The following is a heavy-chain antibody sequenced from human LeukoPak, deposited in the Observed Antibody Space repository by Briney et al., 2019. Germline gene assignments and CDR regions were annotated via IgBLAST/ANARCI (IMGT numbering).Heavy chain of an antibody. D-gene: IGHD1-26*01. CDR2: ICGSGGST. CDR3: AKGEELPDDGYFDL. J-gene: IGHJ2*01. V-gene: IGHV3-23*01. Sequence: PGGSLRLSCAASGFTFSSYSMSWVRQAPGKGLEWISAICGSGGSTYYADSVKGRFTISRDNSKNTLYLQMNSLRAEDTAVYYCAKGEELPDDGYFDLWGRGTLVTVSS. CDR1: GFTFSSYS.